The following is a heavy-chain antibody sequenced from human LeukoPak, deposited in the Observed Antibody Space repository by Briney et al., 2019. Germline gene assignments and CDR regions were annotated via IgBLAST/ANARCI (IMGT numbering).Heavy chain of an antibody. CDR3: IRDEALWRLDY. CDR1: GFTFSTYW. V-gene: IGHV3-74*01. J-gene: IGHJ4*02. D-gene: IGHD2-21*01. CDR2: IKSDGGT. Sequence: GGSLRLSCAASGFTFSTYWMHWVRQAPGKGLVWVSRIKSDGGTNYADSVKGRFSISRDNAKNTVNLQMNSLRPEDTGVYYCIRDEALWRLDYWGQGTLVTVSS.